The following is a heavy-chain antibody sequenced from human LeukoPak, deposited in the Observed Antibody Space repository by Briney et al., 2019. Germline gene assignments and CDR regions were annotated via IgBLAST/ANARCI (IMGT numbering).Heavy chain of an antibody. CDR1: GFTFGDYA. CDR3: AELGITMIGGV. D-gene: IGHD3-10*02. CDR2: ISSSGSTI. Sequence: GGSLRLSCRASGFTFGDYAMSWVRQAPGKGLEWVSYISSSGSTIYYADSVKGRFTISRDNAKNSLYLQMNSLRAEDTAVYYCAELGITMIGGVWGKGTTVTISS. J-gene: IGHJ6*04. V-gene: IGHV3-48*03.